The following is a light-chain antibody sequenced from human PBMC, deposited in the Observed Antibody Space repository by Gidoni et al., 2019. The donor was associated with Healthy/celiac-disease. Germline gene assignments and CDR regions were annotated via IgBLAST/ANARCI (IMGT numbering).Light chain of an antibody. CDR2: DAS. CDR3: QQRSNWPIP. V-gene: IGKV3-11*01. J-gene: IGKJ5*01. Sequence: EIGLTHSPATLSLSPGERATLSCRASQSVSSYLAWYHQKPGQAPRLLIYDASNRATGIPARFSGSGSGTDFTLTIRSLEPEDFAVYYCQQRSNWPIPFGQGTRLEIK. CDR1: QSVSSY.